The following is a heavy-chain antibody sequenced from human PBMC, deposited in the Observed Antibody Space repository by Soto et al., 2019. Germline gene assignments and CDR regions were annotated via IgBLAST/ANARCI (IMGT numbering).Heavy chain of an antibody. J-gene: IGHJ6*02. V-gene: IGHV4-31*03. D-gene: IGHD1-26*01. CDR2: IYYSGST. Sequence: QVQLQESGPGLVKLSQTLSLTCTVSGGSISSGGYYWSWIRQHPGKGLEWIGYIYYSGSTYYNPSLKSRVTISVDTSKNQFSLKLSSVTAADTAVYYCARVLSVSGLNDYYYYGMDVWGQGTTVTVSS. CDR3: ARVLSVSGLNDYYYYGMDV. CDR1: GGSISSGGYY.